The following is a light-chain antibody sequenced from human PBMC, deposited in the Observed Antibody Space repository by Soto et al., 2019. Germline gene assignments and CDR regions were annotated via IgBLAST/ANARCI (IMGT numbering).Light chain of an antibody. CDR3: SSYAGSNNLGV. CDR2: EVS. CDR1: SSDVGGYNY. J-gene: IGLJ1*01. V-gene: IGLV2-8*01. Sequence: QSALTQPPSASGSPGQSVTISCTGTSSDVGGYNYVSWYQQHPGKAPKLMIYEVSKRPSGVPDRFSGSKSGNTASLTVSGLQAEDKADYSCSSYAGSNNLGVFGTGTKLTVL.